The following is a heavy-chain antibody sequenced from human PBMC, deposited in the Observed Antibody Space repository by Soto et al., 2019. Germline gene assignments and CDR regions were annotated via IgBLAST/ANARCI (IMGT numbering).Heavy chain of an antibody. V-gene: IGHV3-23*01. D-gene: IGHD2-21*01. CDR3: AKKPTPSYFYYGMDV. CDR2: ISGSGGST. CDR1: GFTFSSYA. J-gene: IGHJ6*02. Sequence: HLGGCLRLSXAASGFTFSSYAMSWVRQAPGKGLEWVSAISGSGGSTYYADSVKGRFTISRDNSKNTLYLQMNSLRAEDTAVYYCAKKPTPSYFYYGMDVWGQGTTVTVSS.